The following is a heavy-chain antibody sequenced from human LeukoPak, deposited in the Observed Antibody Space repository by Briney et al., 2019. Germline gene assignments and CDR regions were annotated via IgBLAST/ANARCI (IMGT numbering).Heavy chain of an antibody. V-gene: IGHV1-69*01. J-gene: IGHJ4*02. CDR1: RFTFNKYG. D-gene: IGHD3-9*01. CDR2: IIPIFGTA. CDR3: ARQILTGHIDY. Sequence: GGSLRLSCAASRFTFNKYGMHWVRQAPGQGLEWMGGIIPIFGTANYAQKFQGRVTITADESTSTAYMELSSLRSEDTAVYYCARQILTGHIDYWGQGTLVTVSS.